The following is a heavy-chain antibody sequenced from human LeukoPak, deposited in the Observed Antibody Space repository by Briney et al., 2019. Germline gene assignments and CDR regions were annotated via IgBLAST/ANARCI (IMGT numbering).Heavy chain of an antibody. CDR2: IYSGGAA. Sequence: PGGSLRLSCAASGLTVSDNFMDWVRQAPGKGLEWVSTIYSGGAAYYADSVRGRFTISRDSSQNTVYLQMNSLRAKDTAVYYCAREGVNYHDSSGYYAVSWGQGTLVTVSS. CDR3: AREGVNYHDSSGYYAVS. D-gene: IGHD3-22*01. V-gene: IGHV3-66*01. CDR1: GLTVSDNF. J-gene: IGHJ5*02.